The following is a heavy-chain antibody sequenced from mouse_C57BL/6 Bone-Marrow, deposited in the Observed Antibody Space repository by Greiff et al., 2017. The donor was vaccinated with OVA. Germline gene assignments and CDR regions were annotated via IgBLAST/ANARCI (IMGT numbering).Heavy chain of an antibody. V-gene: IGHV1-64*01. CDR1: GYTFTSYW. J-gene: IGHJ2*01. CDR3: ARSPPYYFDY. Sequence: QVQLQQSGAELVKPGASVKLSCKASGYTFTSYWMHWVKQRPGQGLEWIGMIHPNSGSTNYNEKFKSKATLTVDKSSSTAYMQLSSLTSEDSAVYYCARSPPYYFDYWGQGTTLTVSS. CDR2: IHPNSGST.